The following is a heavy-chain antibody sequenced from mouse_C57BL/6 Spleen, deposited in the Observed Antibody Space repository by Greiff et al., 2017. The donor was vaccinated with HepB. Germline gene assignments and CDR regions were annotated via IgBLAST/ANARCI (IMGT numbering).Heavy chain of an antibody. CDR3: ARVYGSSPYFDY. J-gene: IGHJ2*01. V-gene: IGHV7-3*01. CDR1: GFTFTDYY. Sequence: EVQLQQSGGGLVQPGGSLSLSCAASGFTFTDYYMSWVRQPPGKALEWLGFIRNKANGYTTEYSASVKGRFTISRDNSQSILYLQMNALRAEDSATYYCARVYGSSPYFDYWGQGTTLTVSS. CDR2: IRNKANGYTT. D-gene: IGHD1-1*01.